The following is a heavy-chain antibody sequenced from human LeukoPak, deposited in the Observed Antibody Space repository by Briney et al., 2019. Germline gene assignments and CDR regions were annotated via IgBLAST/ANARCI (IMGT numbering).Heavy chain of an antibody. Sequence: PSGTLSLTCTVSGGSISSYYWSWIRQPPGKGLEWIGYIYYSGSTNYNPSLKSRVTISVDTSKNQFSLKLSSVTAADTAVYYCARSSIAAAGNWFDPWGQGTLVTVSS. J-gene: IGHJ5*02. CDR1: GGSISSYY. D-gene: IGHD6-13*01. V-gene: IGHV4-59*01. CDR2: IYYSGST. CDR3: ARSSIAAAGNWFDP.